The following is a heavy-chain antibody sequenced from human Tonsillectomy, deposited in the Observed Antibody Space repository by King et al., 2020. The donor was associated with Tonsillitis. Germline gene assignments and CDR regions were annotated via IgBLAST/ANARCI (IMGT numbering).Heavy chain of an antibody. CDR3: ATCTTMVKTLDY. J-gene: IGHJ4*02. V-gene: IGHV1-2*02. CDR2: INPNNGGT. Sequence: VQLVESGAEVKKPGTSVKVSCKASGNTFTGYYMHWVRQAPGQGLEWMGWINPNNGGTNYAQKFQDRVTMTRDTSMSTAYMQLSRLRSDDTAVYYCATCTTMVKTLDYWGQGTLVTVSS. CDR1: GNTFTGYY. D-gene: IGHD5-18*01.